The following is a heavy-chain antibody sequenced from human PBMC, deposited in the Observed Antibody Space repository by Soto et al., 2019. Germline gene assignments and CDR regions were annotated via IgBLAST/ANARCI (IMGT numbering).Heavy chain of an antibody. Sequence: ASETLSLTCSVSGASVSSGSFYWSWIRQPPGKGLEWIGFIYNNETFNYNPSLKSRVTLSVDTSKHQFSLKLSSVTAADTAVYYCARVPLRYSSSHNFDSCGQGALVTVSS. CDR2: IYNNETF. J-gene: IGHJ4*02. V-gene: IGHV4-61*01. CDR3: ARVPLRYSSSHNFDS. CDR1: GASVSSGSFY. D-gene: IGHD6-19*01.